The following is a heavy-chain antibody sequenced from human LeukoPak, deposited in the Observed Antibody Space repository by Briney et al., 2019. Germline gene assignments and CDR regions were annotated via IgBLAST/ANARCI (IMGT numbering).Heavy chain of an antibody. Sequence: PSETLSLTCAVSGGSISSSNWWSWVRQPPGKGLEWIGEIYHSGSTNYNPSLKSRVTISVDTSKNQFSLKLSSVTAADTAVYYCARYSSSWPYYFDYWGQGTLVTVSS. J-gene: IGHJ4*02. V-gene: IGHV4-4*02. CDR2: IYHSGST. CDR3: ARYSSSWPYYFDY. CDR1: GGSISSSNW. D-gene: IGHD6-13*01.